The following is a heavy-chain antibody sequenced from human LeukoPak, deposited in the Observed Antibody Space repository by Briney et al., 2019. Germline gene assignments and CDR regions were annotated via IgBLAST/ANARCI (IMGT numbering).Heavy chain of an antibody. CDR2: IIPIFGTA. CDR1: GGTLSSYA. V-gene: IGHV1-69*13. D-gene: IGHD3-22*01. Sequence: SVKVSCKASGGTLSSYAISWVRQAPGQGLEWMGGIIPIFGTANYAQKFQGRVTITADESTSTAYMELSSLRSEDTAVYYCARGTYYYDSSGYPEVWGQGTLVTVSS. CDR3: ARGTYYYDSSGYPEV. J-gene: IGHJ4*02.